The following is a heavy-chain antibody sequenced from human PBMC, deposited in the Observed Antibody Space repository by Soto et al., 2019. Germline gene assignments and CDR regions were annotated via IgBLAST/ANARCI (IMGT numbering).Heavy chain of an antibody. Sequence: ASVKVSCKASGYTFTSYDINWVRQATGQGLEWMGWMNPNSGNTGYAQKFQGRVTMTRNTSISTAYMELSSLRSEDTAVYYCASTMGGYDIRGSDAFDIWGQGTMVTVSS. CDR3: ASTMGGYDIRGSDAFDI. CDR1: GYTFTSYD. J-gene: IGHJ3*02. V-gene: IGHV1-8*01. D-gene: IGHD5-12*01. CDR2: MNPNSGNT.